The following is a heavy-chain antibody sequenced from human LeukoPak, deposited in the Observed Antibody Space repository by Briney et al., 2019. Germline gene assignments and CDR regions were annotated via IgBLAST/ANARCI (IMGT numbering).Heavy chain of an antibody. V-gene: IGHV4-59*01. CDR3: ARSHSSSWDYYMDV. Sequence: PSETLSLTCTVSGGSISSYYWSWIRQPPGKGLEWIGYIYYSGSTNYNPSLKSRLTISVDTSKNQFSLKLSSVTAADTAVYYCARSHSSSWDYYMDVWGKGTTVTISS. CDR2: IYYSGST. J-gene: IGHJ6*03. CDR1: GGSISSYY. D-gene: IGHD6-13*01.